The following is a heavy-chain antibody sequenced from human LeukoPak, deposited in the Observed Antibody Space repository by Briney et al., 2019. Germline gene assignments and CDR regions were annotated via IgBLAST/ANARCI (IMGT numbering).Heavy chain of an antibody. V-gene: IGHV4-39*01. CDR3: VRRHHYDSSGYYGY. CDR1: GGPISSSSHY. CDR2: IYYSGST. J-gene: IGHJ4*02. D-gene: IGHD3-22*01. Sequence: SETLSLTCTVSGGPISSSSHYWGWIRQPPGKGLEWIGSIYYSGSTYYNPSLKSRVTISVDTSKNQFSLKLSSVTAADTAVYYCVRRHHYDSSGYYGYWGQGTLVTVSS.